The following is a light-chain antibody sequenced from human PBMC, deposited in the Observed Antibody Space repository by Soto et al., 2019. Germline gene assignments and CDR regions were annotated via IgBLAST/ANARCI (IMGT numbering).Light chain of an antibody. CDR1: QSVSSN. CDR3: QQYNNWPPWT. J-gene: IGKJ1*01. Sequence: EMVMTQSPDTLSVSPGERATLSCLASQSVSSNLAWYQQKPGQAPRLLIYGASTRATGIPARFSGSGSGTEFTLTISSLQSEDFAVYYCQQYNNWPPWTFGQGTKVDI. CDR2: GAS. V-gene: IGKV3-15*01.